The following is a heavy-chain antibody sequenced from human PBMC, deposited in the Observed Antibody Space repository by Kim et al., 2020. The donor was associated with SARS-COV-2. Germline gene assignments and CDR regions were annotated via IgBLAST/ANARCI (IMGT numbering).Heavy chain of an antibody. V-gene: IGHV3-15*01. Sequence: VKGRFTISRDDSKNTLYLQMNSMKTEDTAVYYCTTIVGATDYYYYYGMDVWGQGTTVTVSS. CDR3: TTIVGATDYYYYYGMDV. D-gene: IGHD1-26*01. J-gene: IGHJ6*02.